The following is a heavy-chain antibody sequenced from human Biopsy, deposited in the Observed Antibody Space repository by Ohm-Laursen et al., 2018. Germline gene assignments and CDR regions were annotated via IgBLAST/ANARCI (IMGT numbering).Heavy chain of an antibody. D-gene: IGHD3-22*01. CDR3: TRGGYYYDSLAYYFWFDP. J-gene: IGHJ5*02. Sequence: ASVKVSCKASGYTFTSYHVHWVRQAPGQGLEWMGWINAKTGDTNYAQKFQGRVTMTRDTSISTAYVDLSSLRSDDTAVYYCTRGGYYYDSLAYYFWFDPWGQGTLVTVSS. CDR1: GYTFTSYH. CDR2: INAKTGDT. V-gene: IGHV1-2*02.